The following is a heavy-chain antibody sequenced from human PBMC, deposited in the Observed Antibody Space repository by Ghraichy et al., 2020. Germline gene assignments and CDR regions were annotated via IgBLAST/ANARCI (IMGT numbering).Heavy chain of an antibody. J-gene: IGHJ6*02. Sequence: GESLNISCKGSGYSFTSYWIGWVRQMPGKGLEWMGIIYPGDSDTRYSPSFQGQVTISADKSISTAYLQWSSLKASDTAMYYCARRHSGYNWNYEDYYYYGMDVWGQGTTVTVSS. D-gene: IGHD1-7*01. V-gene: IGHV5-51*01. CDR1: GYSFTSYW. CDR3: ARRHSGYNWNYEDYYYYGMDV. CDR2: IYPGDSDT.